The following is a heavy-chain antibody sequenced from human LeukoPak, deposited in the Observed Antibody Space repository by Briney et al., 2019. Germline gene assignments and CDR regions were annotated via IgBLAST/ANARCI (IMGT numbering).Heavy chain of an antibody. CDR3: ARGPPYYFDY. CDR2: ISSSGSTI. Sequence: LRLPCAATGFTFRDLYMSGLRQAQGKGLEWVSYISSSGSTIYYADSVKGRFTISRDNAKNSLYLQMNSLRAEDTAVYYCARGPPYYFDYWGQGTLVTVSS. CDR1: GFTFRDLY. J-gene: IGHJ4*02. V-gene: IGHV3-11*01.